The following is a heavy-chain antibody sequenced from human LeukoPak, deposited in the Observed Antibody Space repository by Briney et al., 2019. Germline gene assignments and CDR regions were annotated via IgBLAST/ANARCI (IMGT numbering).Heavy chain of an antibody. V-gene: IGHV1-69*02. CDR1: GDTFSSYS. J-gene: IGHJ1*01. D-gene: IGHD6-13*01. CDR2: IIPILGIT. CDR3: ARGTGYSSSWFLN. Sequence: ASVKVSCKASGDTFSSYSFSWVRQAPGQGLEWMGRIIPILGITNFAQKFQGRVTITADKSASTAFMELSSLRSADMAVYYCARGTGYSSSWFLNWGQGTLVTVSS.